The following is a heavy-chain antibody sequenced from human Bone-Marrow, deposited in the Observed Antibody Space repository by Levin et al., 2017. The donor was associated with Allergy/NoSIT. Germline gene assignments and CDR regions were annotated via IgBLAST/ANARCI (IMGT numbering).Heavy chain of an antibody. J-gene: IGHJ4*02. CDR1: GFTFSSYA. CDR2: ISGSGGST. CDR3: AKDRGDVEMATIYDY. D-gene: IGHD5-24*01. Sequence: GGSLRLSCAASGFTFSSYAMSWVRQAPGKGLEWVSAISGSGGSTYYADSVKGRFTISRDNSKNTLYLQMNSLRAEDTAVYYCAKDRGDVEMATIYDYWGQGTLVTVSS. V-gene: IGHV3-23*01.